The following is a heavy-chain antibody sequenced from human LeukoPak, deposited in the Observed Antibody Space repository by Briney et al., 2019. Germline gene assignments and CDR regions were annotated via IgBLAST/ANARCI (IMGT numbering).Heavy chain of an antibody. V-gene: IGHV3-21*05. D-gene: IGHD6-6*01. CDR3: ARDRSSSEFDY. CDR1: GFTFSSYT. Sequence: PGGSLRLSCAASGFTFSSYTMNWVRQAPGKGLEWVSYISSSSSPIYYADSVKGRFTISRDNAKNSLYLQMNSLRAEDTAVYYCARDRSSSEFDYWGQGTLVTVSS. CDR2: ISSSSSPI. J-gene: IGHJ4*02.